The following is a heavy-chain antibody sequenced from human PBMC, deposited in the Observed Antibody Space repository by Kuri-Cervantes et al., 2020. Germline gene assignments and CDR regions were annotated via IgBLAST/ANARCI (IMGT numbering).Heavy chain of an antibody. V-gene: IGHV3-15*01. CDR2: IKSKTDGGTI. CDR1: GFTFINAW. CDR3: ARAGKALDY. D-gene: IGHD1-26*01. Sequence: GESLKISCAASGFTFINAWMNWVRQAPGKGLEWVGRIKSKTDGGTIDYAAPVKGRFIISRDDSDNTVYLQMNSLRTEDTAVYYCARAGKALDYWGQGTLVTVSS. J-gene: IGHJ4*02.